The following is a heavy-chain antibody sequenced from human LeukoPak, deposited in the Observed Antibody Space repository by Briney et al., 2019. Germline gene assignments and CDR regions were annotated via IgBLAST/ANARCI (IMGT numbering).Heavy chain of an antibody. V-gene: IGHV1-46*01. Sequence: ASVKVSCKASGYTFTSYYMHWVRQAPGQGLEWMGIINPSGGSTSYAQKFQGRVTMTRGTSTSTVYMELSSLRSEDTAVYYCARELSGYDPEEGDWGQGTLVTVSS. D-gene: IGHD5-12*01. CDR3: ARELSGYDPEEGD. J-gene: IGHJ4*02. CDR2: INPSGGST. CDR1: GYTFTSYY.